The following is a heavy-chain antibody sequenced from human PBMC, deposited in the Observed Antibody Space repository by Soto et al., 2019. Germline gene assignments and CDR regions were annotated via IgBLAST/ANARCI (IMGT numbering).Heavy chain of an antibody. CDR2: INAGNGNT. D-gene: IGHD2-2*01. V-gene: IGHV1-3*01. CDR1: GYTFTSYA. CDR3: ATAIADDAFDI. Sequence: ASVKVSCKSSGYTFTSYAMHCVRQAPGQRLEWMGWINAGNGNTKYSQKFRGRVTITRDTSASTAYMELSSLRSEDTAVYYCATAIADDAFDIWGRGTMVTVSS. J-gene: IGHJ3*02.